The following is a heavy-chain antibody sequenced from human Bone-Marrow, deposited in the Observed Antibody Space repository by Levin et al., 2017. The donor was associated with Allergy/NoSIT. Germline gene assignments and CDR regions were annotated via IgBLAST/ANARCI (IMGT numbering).Heavy chain of an antibody. Sequence: GGSLRLSCAVSGFTFSDHYMDWVRQAPGKGLEWLGRSRNKANGYTTKYAASVNGRFTVSRDDSKNSLYLQMNSLQTEDTAVYYCARGGHCGGGTCYSDYFDYWGQGTLVTVSS. D-gene: IGHD2-15*01. J-gene: IGHJ4*02. V-gene: IGHV3-72*01. CDR2: SRNKANGYTT. CDR1: GFTFSDHY. CDR3: ARGGHCGGGTCYSDYFDY.